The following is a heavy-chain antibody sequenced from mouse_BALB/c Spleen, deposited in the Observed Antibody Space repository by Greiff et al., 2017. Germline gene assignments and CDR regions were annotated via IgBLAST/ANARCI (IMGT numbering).Heavy chain of an antibody. Sequence: VQLKESGPGLVKPSQSLSLTCSVTGYSITSGYYWNWIRQFPGNKLEWMGYISYDGSNNYNPSLKNRISITRDTSKNQFFLKLNSVTTEDTATYYCARAPDDYTWFAYWGQGTLVTVSA. J-gene: IGHJ3*01. CDR3: ARAPDDYTWFAY. CDR2: ISYDGSN. CDR1: GYSITSGYY. V-gene: IGHV3-6*02. D-gene: IGHD2-4*01.